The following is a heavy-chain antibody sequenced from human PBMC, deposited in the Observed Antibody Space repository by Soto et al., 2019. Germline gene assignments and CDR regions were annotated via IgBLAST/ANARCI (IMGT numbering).Heavy chain of an antibody. D-gene: IGHD2-15*01. CDR3: AREGCSGGIGSCFPGEDVLDP. CDR2: IYTSGST. J-gene: IGHJ5*02. Sequence: ETLSLTCTVSGGSISSYYWSWIRQPAGKGLEWIGRIYTSGSTNYNPSLKSRVTMSVDTSKNQFSLKLSSVTAAETAVYYCAREGCSGGIGSCFPGEDVLDPWGQGTRVTV. CDR1: GGSISSYY. V-gene: IGHV4-4*07.